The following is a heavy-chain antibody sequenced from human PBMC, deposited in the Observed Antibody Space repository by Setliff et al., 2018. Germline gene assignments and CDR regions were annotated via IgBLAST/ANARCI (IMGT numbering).Heavy chain of an antibody. CDR1: GFSFSTFG. CDR3: ARSPPNRGVGQAPYMDV. V-gene: IGHV1-46*01. Sequence: GASVKVSCKTSGFSFSTFGFSWVRQAPGQGLEWMGIINPTGGLTRYAQKFQGRVTMTRDTSTSPAYVEVRSLTSDDTAVYYCARSPPNRGVGQAPYMDVWGIGTTVTVSS. J-gene: IGHJ6*03. CDR2: INPTGGLT. D-gene: IGHD1-26*01.